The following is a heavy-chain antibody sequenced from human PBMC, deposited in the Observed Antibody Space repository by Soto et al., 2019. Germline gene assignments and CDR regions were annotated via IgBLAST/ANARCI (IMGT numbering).Heavy chain of an antibody. Sequence: QVQLVESGGGVVQPGRSLRLSCXASXXXXXDYXIXWXXQAPGXXLEXVAXXSYEGSKTYYADSVKGRFTISRDNSKNTLYLQMASLRPEDTAVYYCAKDHWAAYSGYAIRNDLDVWGQGTTVTVSS. D-gene: IGHD5-12*01. CDR1: XXXXXDYX. CDR2: XSYEGSKT. V-gene: IGHV3-30*18. CDR3: AKDHWAAYSGYAIRNDLDV. J-gene: IGHJ6*02.